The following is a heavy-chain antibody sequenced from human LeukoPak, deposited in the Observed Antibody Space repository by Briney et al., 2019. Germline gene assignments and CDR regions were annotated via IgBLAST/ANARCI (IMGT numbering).Heavy chain of an antibody. V-gene: IGHV3-33*01. D-gene: IGHD3-10*01. CDR1: GLAFSSYG. Sequence: GKSLRLSCAASGLAFSSYGMHWVRQAPGKGLEWVALIWYDGSNKYYADSVKGRFTISRDSSKNTLYLEMSSLRAEDTAVYFCARERTLYVSGSGYGMDVWGQGTTVTVSS. CDR3: ARERTLYVSGSGYGMDV. J-gene: IGHJ6*02. CDR2: IWYDGSNK.